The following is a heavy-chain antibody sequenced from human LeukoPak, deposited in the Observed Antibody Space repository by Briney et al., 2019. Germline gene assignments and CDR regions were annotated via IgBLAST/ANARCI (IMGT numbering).Heavy chain of an antibody. J-gene: IGHJ4*02. CDR1: GFTFSSYS. CDR3: AKDQDVWGSYRREYYFDY. CDR2: ISGSGGST. V-gene: IGHV3-23*01. D-gene: IGHD3-16*02. Sequence: GGSLRLSCAASGFTFSSYSMNWVRQAPGKGLEWVSAISGSGGSTYYADSVKGRFTISRDNSKNTLYLQMNSLRAEDTAVYYCAKDQDVWGSYRREYYFDYWGQGTLVTVSS.